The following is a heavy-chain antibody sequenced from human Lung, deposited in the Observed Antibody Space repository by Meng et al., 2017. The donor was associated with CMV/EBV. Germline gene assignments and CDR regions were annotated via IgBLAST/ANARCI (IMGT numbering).Heavy chain of an antibody. CDR3: AKDGSSYFDFSSGYSTPPDY. CDR2: IRYDGSNK. Sequence: GESLKIFCAASGFSFSSYGMQWVRQAPGKGLEWVAFIRYDGSNKYYVDSVKGRFTISRDNAKNMLYLQMNSLRVADTAVYYCAKDGSSYFDFSSGYSTPPDYWGQGTLVPVSS. J-gene: IGHJ4*02. D-gene: IGHD3-3*01. CDR1: GFSFSSYG. V-gene: IGHV3-30*02.